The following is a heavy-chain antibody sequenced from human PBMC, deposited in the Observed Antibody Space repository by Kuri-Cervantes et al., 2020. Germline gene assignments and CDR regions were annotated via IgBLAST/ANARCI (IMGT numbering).Heavy chain of an antibody. CDR2: ISGNGKAI. V-gene: IGHV3-48*03. J-gene: IGHJ4*02. D-gene: IGHD3-16*01. CDR1: GFTFSSYE. CDR3: ARDGGHGIFDN. Sequence: GGSLRLSCAASGFTFSSYEMNWVRQAPGKGLEWVSYISGNGKAIHYAGSVKGRFTISRDNAKNSLYLQLNSLRAEDSAVYYCARDGGHGIFDNWGQGSLVTVSS.